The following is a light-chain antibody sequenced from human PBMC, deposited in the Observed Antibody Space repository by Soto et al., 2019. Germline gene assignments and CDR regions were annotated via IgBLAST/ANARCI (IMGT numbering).Light chain of an antibody. CDR1: QSVSSN. CDR3: QQYNNWTQT. V-gene: IGKV3-15*01. Sequence: EIVMTQSPATLSVSPGERATLSCRASQSVSSNLAWYQQKPGQAPRLLIYGASTRATGIPARFSGSRSGTEFTLTISSLQSEDFAVYYCQQYNNWTQTFSQGTKVEIK. J-gene: IGKJ1*01. CDR2: GAS.